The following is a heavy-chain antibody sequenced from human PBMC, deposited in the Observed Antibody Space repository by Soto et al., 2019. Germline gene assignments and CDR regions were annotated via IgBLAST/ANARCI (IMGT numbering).Heavy chain of an antibody. Sequence: EVQLVESGGGLVQPGGSLRLSCVASGFSCGSSWMTWVRQAPGKGLEWVANIKKDGSQISYLDSVRGRFTISRDNAKTSLYLQMNSLRAEDTALYYCARDVSPGSSSLYLDAFDIWGQGTMVTVSS. CDR3: ARDVSPGSSSLYLDAFDI. V-gene: IGHV3-7*05. J-gene: IGHJ3*02. CDR1: GFSCGSSW. CDR2: IKKDGSQI. D-gene: IGHD6-13*01.